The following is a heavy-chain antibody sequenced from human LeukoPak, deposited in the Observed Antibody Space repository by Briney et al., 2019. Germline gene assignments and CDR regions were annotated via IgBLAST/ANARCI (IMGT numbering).Heavy chain of an antibody. CDR1: GASISSYY. D-gene: IGHD3-22*01. CDR2: IYYSGST. J-gene: IGHJ5*02. V-gene: IGHV4-59*01. CDR3: ARHRYYYDSSGYYYQP. Sequence: SETVSLTCTVSGASISSYYWSWIRQPPGKGLEWIGYIYYSGSTNYNPSLKSRVTISVDTSKNQFSLRLSSVTAADTAVYYCARHRYYYDSSGYYYQPWGQGTQVTVSS.